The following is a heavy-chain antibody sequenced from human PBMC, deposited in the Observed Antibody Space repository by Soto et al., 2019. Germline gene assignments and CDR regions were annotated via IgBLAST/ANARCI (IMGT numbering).Heavy chain of an antibody. CDR3: AKGGYYSLFDI. D-gene: IGHD3-16*01. CDR2: ISGSGGRT. J-gene: IGHJ3*02. Sequence: LRLSCVASGFPFSSYAMSWVRQTPGKGLEWASGISGSGGRTYYADSVKGRFTISRDNSNNTLSLQMHILRVEDTAVYFCAKGGYYSLFDIWGQGTVVTVSS. V-gene: IGHV3-23*01. CDR1: GFPFSSYA.